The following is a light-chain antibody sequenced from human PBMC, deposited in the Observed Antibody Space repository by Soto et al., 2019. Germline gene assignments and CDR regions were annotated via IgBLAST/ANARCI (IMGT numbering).Light chain of an antibody. CDR3: TSYAGGNNV. CDR2: EVN. J-gene: IGLJ1*01. Sequence: QSALTQPPSASGSPGQSVTISCTGTSTDVGGYDYVSWYQQHPGKVPKLMIYEVNKRPSGVPARFSGSKSGNTASLTVSGLQPEDEADYYCTSYAGGNNVFGTGTKVTVL. V-gene: IGLV2-8*01. CDR1: STDVGGYDY.